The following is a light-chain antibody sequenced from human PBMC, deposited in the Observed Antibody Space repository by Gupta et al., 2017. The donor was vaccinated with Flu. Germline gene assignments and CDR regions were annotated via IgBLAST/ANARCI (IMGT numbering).Light chain of an antibody. CDR3: SSYRSSSALYV. Sequence: QSALTQPASVSGSPGQSITISCTGTSSDVGGYNNVSWYQQHPGKAPKLMIYEVSNRSSGVSNRFSGSKSGNTASLAISGLQAEDEADYYCSSYRSSSALYVFGTGTKVTVL. J-gene: IGLJ1*01. CDR2: EVS. CDR1: SSDVGGYNN. V-gene: IGLV2-14*01.